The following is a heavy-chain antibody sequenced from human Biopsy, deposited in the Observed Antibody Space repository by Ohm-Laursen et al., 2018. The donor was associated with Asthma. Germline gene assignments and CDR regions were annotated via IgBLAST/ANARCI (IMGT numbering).Heavy chain of an antibody. V-gene: IGHV1-3*01. CDR3: ARDLRYSSGWYPDAFDI. CDR1: GYTFTSYA. Sequence: GASVTVSCKASGYTFTSYAMHWVRQAPGQRLEWMGWINAGNGNTKYSQKFQGRVTITRDTSASTAYMELSSLRSEDTAVYYCARDLRYSSGWYPDAFDIWGQGTMVTVSS. D-gene: IGHD6-19*01. J-gene: IGHJ3*02. CDR2: INAGNGNT.